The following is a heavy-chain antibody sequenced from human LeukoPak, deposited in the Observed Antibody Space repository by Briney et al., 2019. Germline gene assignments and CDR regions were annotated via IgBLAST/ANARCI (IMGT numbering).Heavy chain of an antibody. J-gene: IGHJ4*02. CDR3: ASKTYDSSGFYRDF. Sequence: GGSLRLSCAASGFTFNSRGMHWVRQAPGKGLEWVSAIRGSDFSTYYTESVKGRFTISRDNSKKTLYLQMNSLRADDTAIYYCASKTYDSSGFYRDFWGQGTLVTVSS. V-gene: IGHV3-23*01. CDR1: GFTFNSRG. D-gene: IGHD3-22*01. CDR2: IRGSDFST.